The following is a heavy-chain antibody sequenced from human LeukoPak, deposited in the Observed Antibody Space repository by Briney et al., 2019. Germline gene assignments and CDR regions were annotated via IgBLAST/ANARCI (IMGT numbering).Heavy chain of an antibody. CDR3: TREYGGNSASPFRNYYYYYMDV. CDR1: GGSISSYY. Sequence: SETLSLTCTVSGGSISSYYWSWLRQPPGRGLEWIGYIYYSGSTNYNPSLKSRVTISVDTSKNQFSLKLSSVTAADTAVYYWTREYGGNSASPFRNYYYYYMDVWGQGTTVTVSS. V-gene: IGHV4-59*01. CDR2: IYYSGST. J-gene: IGHJ6*03. D-gene: IGHD4-23*01.